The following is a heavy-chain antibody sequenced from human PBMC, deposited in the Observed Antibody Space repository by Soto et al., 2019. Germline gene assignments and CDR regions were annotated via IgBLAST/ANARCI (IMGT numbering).Heavy chain of an antibody. Sequence: QVQLVESGGGVVQPGRSLRLSCAASGFTFSSYGMHWVRQAPGKGLEWVAVIWYDGSNKYYADSVKGRFTISRDKSKNTLYLQMNSLRAEDTAVYYCARGHYYDSSGDVEFDPWGQGTLVTVSS. CDR2: IWYDGSNK. J-gene: IGHJ5*02. CDR1: GFTFSSYG. D-gene: IGHD3-22*01. CDR3: ARGHYYDSSGDVEFDP. V-gene: IGHV3-33*01.